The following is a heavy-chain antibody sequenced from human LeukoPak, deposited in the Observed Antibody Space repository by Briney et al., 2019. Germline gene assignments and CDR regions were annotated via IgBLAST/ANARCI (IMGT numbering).Heavy chain of an antibody. V-gene: IGHV3-21*01. CDR3: ARDWRYLYCSSTSCHEYYFDY. J-gene: IGHJ4*02. CDR2: ISSSSSYI. CDR1: GFTFSSYS. D-gene: IGHD2-2*01. Sequence: GGSLRLSCAASGFTFSSYSMNWVRQAPGKGLEWVSSISSSSSYIYYADSVKGRFTISRDNAKNSLYLQMNSLRAEDTAVYYYARDWRYLYCSSTSCHEYYFDYWGQGTLVTVSS.